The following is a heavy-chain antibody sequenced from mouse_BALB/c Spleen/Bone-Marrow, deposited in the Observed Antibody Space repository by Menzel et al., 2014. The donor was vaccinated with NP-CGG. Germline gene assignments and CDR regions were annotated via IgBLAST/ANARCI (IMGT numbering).Heavy chain of an antibody. CDR1: GYTFTSYT. Sequence: VQLQQFAAELARPGASVKMSCKASGYTFTSYTMHWVKRRPGQGLEWIGYINPSSGYTEYNQKFKDKTTLTADKSSSTAYMQLSSLTSEDSAVYYCARWLLRAYWGQGTLVTVSA. V-gene: IGHV1-4*02. CDR3: ARWLLRAY. D-gene: IGHD2-3*01. J-gene: IGHJ3*01. CDR2: INPSSGYT.